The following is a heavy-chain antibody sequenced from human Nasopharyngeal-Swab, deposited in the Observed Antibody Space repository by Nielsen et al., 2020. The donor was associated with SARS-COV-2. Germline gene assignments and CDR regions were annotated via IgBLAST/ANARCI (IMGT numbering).Heavy chain of an antibody. CDR2: INHSGST. J-gene: IGHJ6*02. Sequence: SETLSLTCAVYGGSFSGYYWSWIRQPPGKGLEWIGEINHSGSTNYNPSLKSRVTISVDTSKNQFSLKLSSVTAADTAVYYCARGTTVTNFFDYYGMDVWGQGTTVTVSS. CDR1: GGSFSGYY. CDR3: ARGTTVTNFFDYYGMDV. V-gene: IGHV4-34*01. D-gene: IGHD4-17*01.